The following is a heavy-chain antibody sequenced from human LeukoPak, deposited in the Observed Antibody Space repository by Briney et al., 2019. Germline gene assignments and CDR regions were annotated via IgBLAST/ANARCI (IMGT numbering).Heavy chain of an antibody. CDR3: ARGRTSRTAFDI. D-gene: IGHD1-7*01. CDR1: GLAFRNYA. Sequence: GGSLRLSCAASGLAFRNYAMHWGRQAPGKGPEWVAVVSYDGNTNHYADSVKGRLTSSRDNSNNTLYLEVNSLRTEDTAVYYCARGRTSRTAFDIWGPGTMVTVSS. J-gene: IGHJ3*02. V-gene: IGHV3-30*01. CDR2: VSYDGNTN.